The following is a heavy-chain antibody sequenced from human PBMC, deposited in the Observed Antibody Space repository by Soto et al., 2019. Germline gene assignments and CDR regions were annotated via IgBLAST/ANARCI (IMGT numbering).Heavy chain of an antibody. V-gene: IGHV3-23*01. CDR3: ARVPADY. Sequence: PGGSLRLSCAASGFTFSSYAMSWVRQAPGKGLEWVSTLSSSGYRTYYADSVKGRFTISRDNAKNSLFLQMNSLSVEDTAMYYCARVPADYWGQGILVTVSS. CDR2: LSSSGYRT. J-gene: IGHJ4*02. CDR1: GFTFSSYA.